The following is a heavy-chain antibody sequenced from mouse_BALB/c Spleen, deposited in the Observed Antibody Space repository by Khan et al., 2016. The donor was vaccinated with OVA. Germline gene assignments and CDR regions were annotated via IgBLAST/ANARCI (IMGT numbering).Heavy chain of an antibody. CDR3: ARSTSYWYFEV. D-gene: IGHD6-1*01. J-gene: IGHJ1*01. CDR2: INTYTGQP. CDR1: GYTFTNYG. V-gene: IGHV9-3-1*01. Sequence: QIQLVQSGPELKKPGETVKISCKASGYTFTNYGMNWVKQAPGKGLKWMGWINTYTGQPTYADDFKGRFACSLETYTSTAYLQINKLKDEETATYFCARSTSYWYFEVWGAGTTVTVSS.